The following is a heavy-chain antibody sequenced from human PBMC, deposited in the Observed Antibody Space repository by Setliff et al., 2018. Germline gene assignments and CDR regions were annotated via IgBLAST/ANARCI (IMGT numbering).Heavy chain of an antibody. CDR1: GYTLTELS. D-gene: IGHD6-19*01. CDR3: ATGRRWLGSAFDI. CDR2: FDPEDGET. Sequence: ASEKVSCKVSGYTLTELSRHWVRQAPGKGLEWMGGFDPEDGETIYAQKFQGRVTITEDTSTDTAYMELSSLRSDDTAVYYCATGRRWLGSAFDIWGQGTMVTVSS. V-gene: IGHV1-24*01. J-gene: IGHJ3*02.